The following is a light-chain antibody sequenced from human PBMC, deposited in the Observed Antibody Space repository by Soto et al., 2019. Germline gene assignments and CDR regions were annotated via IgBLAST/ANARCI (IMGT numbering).Light chain of an antibody. CDR2: DAS. CDR3: QQRSNWPFT. Sequence: EIVLTRSPATLSLSPGERATLSCRASQSVSSYLAWYQHKPGQAPRLLIYDASIRATDIPARFSGSGSGTDFTLTISSLEPEDYAVYYCQQRSNWPFTFGQGTRMEIK. V-gene: IGKV3-11*01. J-gene: IGKJ5*01. CDR1: QSVSSY.